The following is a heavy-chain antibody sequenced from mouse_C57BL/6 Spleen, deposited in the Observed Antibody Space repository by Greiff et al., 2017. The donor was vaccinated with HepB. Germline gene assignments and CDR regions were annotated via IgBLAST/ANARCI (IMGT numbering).Heavy chain of an antibody. CDR1: GYTFTSYW. Sequence: QVQLKQPGAELVKPGASVKVSCKASGYTFTSYWMHWVKQRPGQGLEWIGRIHPSDSDTNYNQKFKGKATLTVDKSSSTAYMQLSSLTSEDSAVYYCAILGTTVVAPFAYWGQGTLVTVSA. J-gene: IGHJ3*01. V-gene: IGHV1-74*01. CDR3: AILGTTVVAPFAY. CDR2: IHPSDSDT. D-gene: IGHD1-1*01.